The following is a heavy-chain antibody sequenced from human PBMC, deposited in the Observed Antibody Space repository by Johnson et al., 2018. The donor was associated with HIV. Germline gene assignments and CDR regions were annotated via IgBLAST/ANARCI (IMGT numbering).Heavy chain of an antibody. D-gene: IGHD5-24*01. J-gene: IGHJ3*02. Sequence: VLLVESGGGLVQPGGSLRLSCAASGFTFSSYWMHWVRQAPGKGLVWVSRIHNDGSSTTYADSVKCRFTISRDNSKNTLYLQMNRLGAEDTALYYCAKDIYGYDAFDIWGQGTMVTVSS. CDR1: GFTFSSYW. CDR2: IHNDGSST. CDR3: AKDIYGYDAFDI. V-gene: IGHV3-74*01.